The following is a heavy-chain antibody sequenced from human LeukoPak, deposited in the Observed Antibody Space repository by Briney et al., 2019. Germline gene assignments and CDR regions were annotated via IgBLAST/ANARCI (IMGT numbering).Heavy chain of an antibody. D-gene: IGHD5-18*01. CDR3: AREGRKYSYSYDY. Sequence: GGSLRLFCAASGFTFTNYAMHWVRQAPGKGLEYVSAISGDGGSAYYADSVKGRFTIPRDNSKHTLSLQMGSLRVEDMAVYYCAREGRKYSYSYDYWGQGALVTVSS. V-gene: IGHV3-64*02. CDR1: GFTFTNYA. CDR2: ISGDGGSA. J-gene: IGHJ4*02.